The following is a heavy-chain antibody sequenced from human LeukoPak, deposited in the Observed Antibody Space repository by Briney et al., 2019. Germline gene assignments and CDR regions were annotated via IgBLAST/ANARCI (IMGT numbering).Heavy chain of an antibody. D-gene: IGHD2-2*01. CDR1: GFTVSSNY. CDR3: ARERVVVTAAFFDY. J-gene: IGHJ4*02. Sequence: GGSLRLSCAASGFTVSSNYMSWVRQAPGKWLEWVSVIYSGGSTYYADSVKGRFTISRDNSKNTLYLQMNSLRAQDTAVYYCARERVVVTAAFFDYWGQGTLVTVSS. V-gene: IGHV3-66*02. CDR2: IYSGGST.